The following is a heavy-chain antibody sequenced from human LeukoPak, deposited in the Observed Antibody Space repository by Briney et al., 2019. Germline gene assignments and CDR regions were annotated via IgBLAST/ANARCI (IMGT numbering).Heavy chain of an antibody. V-gene: IGHV3-23*01. CDR3: AKGVHFYGDYGHFDY. D-gene: IGHD4-17*01. Sequence: GGSLRLSCAASGFTFSSYAMSWVRQAPGKGLEWVSAISGGGGSTYYADSVKGRFTISRDNSKNTLYLQMNSLRAEDTAVYYCAKGVHFYGDYGHFDYWGQGTLVTVSS. CDR2: ISGGGGST. CDR1: GFTFSSYA. J-gene: IGHJ4*02.